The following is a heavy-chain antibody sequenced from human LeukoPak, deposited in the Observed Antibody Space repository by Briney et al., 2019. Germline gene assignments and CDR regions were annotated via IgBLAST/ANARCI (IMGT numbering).Heavy chain of an antibody. CDR1: GFTFSSYG. J-gene: IGHJ6*03. V-gene: IGHV3-33*06. CDR3: AKSEIEYSSSNYYYYMDV. CDR2: IWYDGSNK. Sequence: PGRSLRLSCAASGFTFSSYGMHWVRQAPGKGLEWVAVIWYDGSNKYYADSVKGRFTISRDNSKNTLYLQMNSLRAEDTAVYYCAKSEIEYSSSNYYYYMDVWGKGTTVTVSS. D-gene: IGHD6-6*01.